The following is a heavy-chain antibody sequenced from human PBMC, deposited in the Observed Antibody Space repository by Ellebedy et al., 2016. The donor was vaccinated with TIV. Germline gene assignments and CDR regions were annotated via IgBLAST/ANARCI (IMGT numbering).Heavy chain of an antibody. CDR3: AKDRISGDGYWVFDD. D-gene: IGHD5-24*01. V-gene: IGHV3-23*01. CDR1: GFGFSSYA. CDR2: IGGSGESR. Sequence: PGGSLRLSCAASGFGFSSYAMSWVRQAPGKGLEWVSGIGGSGESRYADSVKGRFTISRDNSRNTVDLQMRSLRAEDTAVYYCAKDRISGDGYWVFDDWGQGTLVTVSS. J-gene: IGHJ4*02.